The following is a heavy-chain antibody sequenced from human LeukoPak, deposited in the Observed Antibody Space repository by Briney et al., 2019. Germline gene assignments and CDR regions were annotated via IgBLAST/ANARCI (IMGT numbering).Heavy chain of an antibody. CDR2: ITSSSSDI. CDR1: GFTFSSYG. J-gene: IGHJ4*02. V-gene: IGHV3-21*01. CDR3: VEGSSPNW. D-gene: IGHD6-6*01. Sequence: GGSLRLSCAASGFTFSSYGMNWVRQAPGKGLEWVAFITSSSSDIYYTDSVKGRFTISRDNAKNSLYLQMNSLRVEDTAVYYCVEGSSPNWWGQGTLVTVSS.